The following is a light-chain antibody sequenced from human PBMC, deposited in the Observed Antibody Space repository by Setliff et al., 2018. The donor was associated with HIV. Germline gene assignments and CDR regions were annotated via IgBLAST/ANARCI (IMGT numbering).Light chain of an antibody. CDR3: SSYTTSSTLYV. J-gene: IGLJ1*01. V-gene: IGLV2-14*03. CDR1: SSDVGGYYS. Sequence: QSVLTQPASVSGSPGQSITISCTGISSDVGGYYSVSCYQQHPGKAPKLMIYDVINRPSGVSNRFSGSRSGNTASLTISGLQVEDEADYYCSSYTTSSTLYVFGPGTKGTVL. CDR2: DVI.